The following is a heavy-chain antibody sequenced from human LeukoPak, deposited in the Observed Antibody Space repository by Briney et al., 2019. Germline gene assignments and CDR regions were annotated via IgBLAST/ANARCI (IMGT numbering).Heavy chain of an antibody. CDR3: AKNGGSQCYSHLDS. D-gene: IGHD2-15*01. V-gene: IGHV3-23*01. Sequence: PGGALRLSCAASGFTFISYSMRWFRQAAGKGLEWVSCTSGSGGSTYYAGSVKGRFTISRDNSKNTLYLQMNSLRVEDTAVYYCAKNGGSQCYSHLDSWGQGTLVTVSS. CDR2: TSGSGGST. CDR1: GFTFISYS. J-gene: IGHJ4*02.